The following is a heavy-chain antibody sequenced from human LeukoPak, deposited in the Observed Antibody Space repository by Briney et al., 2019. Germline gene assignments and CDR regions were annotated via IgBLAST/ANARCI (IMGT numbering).Heavy chain of an antibody. CDR3: ARAPSSSWAGY. J-gene: IGHJ4*02. Sequence: ASVKVSCKASGYTFTGYYMHWVRQAPGQGLEWMGWISAYNGNTNYAQKLQGRATMTTDTSTSTAYMELRSLRSDDTAVYYCARAPSSSWAGYWGQGTLVTVSS. D-gene: IGHD6-13*01. V-gene: IGHV1-18*04. CDR1: GYTFTGYY. CDR2: ISAYNGNT.